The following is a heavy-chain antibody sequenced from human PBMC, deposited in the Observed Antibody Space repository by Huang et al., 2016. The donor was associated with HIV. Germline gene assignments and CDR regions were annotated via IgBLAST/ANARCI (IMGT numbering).Heavy chain of an antibody. CDR2: ISGSGDKT. J-gene: IGHJ4*02. Sequence: DVQLLESGGDFVQPGGSLRLSCAASRFTFSTYAMSWVRQAPGKGREWVSDISGSGDKTYYADSVKGRFTISRDNSKNTLFLQMNSLRAEDTAVYYCAKVPTVVTFHWGQGTLVTVSS. CDR1: RFTFSTYA. V-gene: IGHV3-23*01. CDR3: AKVPTVVTFH. D-gene: IGHD2-21*02.